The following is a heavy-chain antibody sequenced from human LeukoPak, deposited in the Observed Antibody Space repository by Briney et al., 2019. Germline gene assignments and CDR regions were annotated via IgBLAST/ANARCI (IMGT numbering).Heavy chain of an antibody. V-gene: IGHV1-8*01. J-gene: IGHJ4*02. CDR1: GYTFTSCD. D-gene: IGHD6-19*01. Sequence: ASVKVSCKASGYTFTSCDINWVRQATGQGLEWMGWMNPDSGNTGYGQSFQGRITMTRDISIGTAYMELSNLTSEDTAIYYCTRGSSGRRNNWGQGTLVTVSA. CDR2: MNPDSGNT. CDR3: TRGSSGRRNN.